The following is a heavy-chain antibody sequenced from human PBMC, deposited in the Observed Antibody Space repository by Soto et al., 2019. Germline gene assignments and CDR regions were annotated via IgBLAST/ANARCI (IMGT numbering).Heavy chain of an antibody. J-gene: IGHJ3*02. Sequence: GGSLRLSCAASGFTFSSYAMSWARQAPGKGLEWVSAISGSGGSTYYADSVKGRFTISRDNSKNTLYLQMNSLRAEDTAVYYCAKEYCSSTSCYMVAFDIWGQGTMVTVSS. CDR2: ISGSGGST. CDR1: GFTFSSYA. V-gene: IGHV3-23*01. D-gene: IGHD2-2*02. CDR3: AKEYCSSTSCYMVAFDI.